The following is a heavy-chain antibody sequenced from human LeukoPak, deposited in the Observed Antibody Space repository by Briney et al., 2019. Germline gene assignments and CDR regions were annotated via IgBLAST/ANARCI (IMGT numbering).Heavy chain of an antibody. J-gene: IGHJ6*03. CDR1: GGSISSGSYY. Sequence: PSQTLSLTCTVSGGSISSGSYYWSWIRQPAGKGLEWIGRIYTSGSTNYNPSLKSRVTISVDTSKNQFSLKLSSVTAADTAVYYCARVKLYRYYYYYYMDVWGKGTTVTVSS. CDR2: IYTSGST. V-gene: IGHV4-61*02. D-gene: IGHD3-3*01. CDR3: ARVKLYRYYYYYYMDV.